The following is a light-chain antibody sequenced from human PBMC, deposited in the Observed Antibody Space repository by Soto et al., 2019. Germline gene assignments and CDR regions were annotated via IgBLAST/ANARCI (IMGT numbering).Light chain of an antibody. CDR3: ISYTSDSDLVV. Sequence: QSALTQPASVSGSPGQSITISCTGTSSDVGGYNYVSWYQQHPGKAPKLMIYEVSNRPSGVSNRFSGSKSGNTASLTISGLQAEDEADYYFISYTSDSDLVVFGGGTKLTVL. CDR1: SSDVGGYNY. CDR2: EVS. V-gene: IGLV2-14*01. J-gene: IGLJ2*01.